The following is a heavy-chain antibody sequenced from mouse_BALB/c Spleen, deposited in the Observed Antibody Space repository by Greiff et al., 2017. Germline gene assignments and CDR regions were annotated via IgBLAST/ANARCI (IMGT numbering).Heavy chain of an antibody. V-gene: IGHV5-12-1*01. J-gene: IGHJ3*01. D-gene: IGHD2-1*01. CDR2: ISSGGGST. CDR1: GFAFSSYD. CDR3: ARGYGNYLAWFAY. Sequence: EVHLVESGGGLVKPGGSLKLSCAASGFAFSSYDMSWVRQTPEKRLEWVAYISSGGGSTYYPDTVKGRFTISRDNAKNTLYLQMSSLKSEDTAMYYCARGYGNYLAWFAYWGQGTLVTVSA.